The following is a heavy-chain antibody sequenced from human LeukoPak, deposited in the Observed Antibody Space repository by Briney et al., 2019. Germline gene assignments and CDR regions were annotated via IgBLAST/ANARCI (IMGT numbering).Heavy chain of an antibody. CDR1: GYSISSGYY. D-gene: IGHD1-1*01. V-gene: IGHV4-38-2*02. CDR3: ASGSLPETGIYFDY. J-gene: IGHJ4*02. CDR2: IYHSGST. Sequence: SETLSLTCTVSGYSISSGYYWGWIRQPPGKGLEWIGSIYHSGSTYYNPSLKSRVTISVDTSKNQFSLKLSSVTAADTAAYYCASGSLPETGIYFDYWGQGTLVTVSS.